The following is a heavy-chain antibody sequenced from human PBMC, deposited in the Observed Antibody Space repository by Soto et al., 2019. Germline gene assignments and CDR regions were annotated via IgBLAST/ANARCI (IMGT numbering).Heavy chain of an antibody. CDR2: ISSSSSYI. CDR1: GFTFSSYS. D-gene: IGHD3-16*02. CDR3: AREKGEPYYDYVWGSYRSDYYGMDV. Sequence: EVQLVESGGGLVKPGGSLRLSCAASGFTFSSYSMNWVRQAPGKGLEWVSSISSSSSYIYYADSVKGRFTISRDNAKNSLYLQMNRLRAEDTAVYYCAREKGEPYYDYVWGSYRSDYYGMDVWGQGTTVTVSS. V-gene: IGHV3-21*01. J-gene: IGHJ6*02.